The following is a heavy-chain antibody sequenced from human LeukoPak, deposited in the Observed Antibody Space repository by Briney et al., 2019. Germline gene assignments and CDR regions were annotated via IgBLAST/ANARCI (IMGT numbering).Heavy chain of an antibody. D-gene: IGHD3-10*01. CDR1: GGSFNDYY. J-gene: IGHJ4*02. V-gene: IGHV4-59*01. CDR3: ARATYYYGSGSYRLDY. Sequence: SETLSLTCALYGGSFNDYYWSWIRQPPGKGLEWIGYIYYSGSTNYNPSLKSRVTISVDTSKNQFSLKLSSVTAADTAVYYCARATYYYGSGSYRLDYWGQGTLVTVSS. CDR2: IYYSGST.